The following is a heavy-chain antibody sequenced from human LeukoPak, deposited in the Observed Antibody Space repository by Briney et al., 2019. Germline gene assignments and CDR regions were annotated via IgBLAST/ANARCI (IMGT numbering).Heavy chain of an antibody. Sequence: GGSLRLSCAASGFTFSNYDMHWVRQAPGKGLEWVAVISYDGSNKYYADSVKGRFTISRDNSKNTLYLQMNSLRAEDTAVYYCARGFWYGSGSYYNMWGQGTLVTVSS. CDR2: ISYDGSNK. D-gene: IGHD3-10*01. CDR3: ARGFWYGSGSYYNM. J-gene: IGHJ4*02. V-gene: IGHV3-30*14. CDR1: GFTFSNYD.